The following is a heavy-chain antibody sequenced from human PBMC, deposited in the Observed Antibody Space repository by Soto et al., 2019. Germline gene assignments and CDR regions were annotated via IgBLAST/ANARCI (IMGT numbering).Heavy chain of an antibody. D-gene: IGHD6-19*01. CDR1: GFTFSDYA. J-gene: IGHJ4*02. V-gene: IGHV3-30*18. CDR3: AKGGRQWLVTSDFNY. Sequence: VQLVESGGGVVQPGRSLRLSCAASGFTFSDYAMHWVRQAPGKGLEWVAVVSHDGRNTHYADSVKGRFTISRDSPKNTVSLEMTSLRAEATAVSYCAKGGRQWLVTSDFNYWGQGALVTVSS. CDR2: VSHDGRNT.